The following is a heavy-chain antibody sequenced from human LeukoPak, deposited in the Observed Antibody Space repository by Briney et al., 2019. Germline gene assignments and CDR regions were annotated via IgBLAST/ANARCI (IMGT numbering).Heavy chain of an antibody. CDR3: ARVKGVAGPGDY. V-gene: IGHV3-21*01. CDR2: ISSSSSYI. J-gene: IGHJ4*02. Sequence: GVSLRLSCAASGFTFSTYSMNWVRQAPGKGLEWVSSISSSSSYIYYADSVKGRFTISRDNAKNSLYLQMNSLRAEDTAVYYCARVKGVAGPGDYWGQGTLVTVSS. D-gene: IGHD6-19*01. CDR1: GFTFSTYS.